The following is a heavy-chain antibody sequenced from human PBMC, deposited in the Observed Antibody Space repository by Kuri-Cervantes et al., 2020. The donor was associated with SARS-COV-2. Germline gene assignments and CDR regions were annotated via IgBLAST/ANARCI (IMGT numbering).Heavy chain of an antibody. CDR2: ISSSSSYI. CDR3: ARLAGEYYFDY. V-gene: IGHV3-21*01. J-gene: IGHJ4*02. CDR1: GFTFSSYS. Sequence: GGSLRLSCAASGFTFSSYSMNWVRQAPGKGLEWVSSISSSSSYIYYADSVKGRFTISRDNAKNSLYLQMNSLRAEDTAVYYCARLAGEYYFDYWGQGTLVTVSS. D-gene: IGHD3-16*01.